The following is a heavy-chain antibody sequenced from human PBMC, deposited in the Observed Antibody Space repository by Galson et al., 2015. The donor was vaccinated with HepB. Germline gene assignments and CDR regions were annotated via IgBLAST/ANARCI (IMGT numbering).Heavy chain of an antibody. CDR1: GYSFTSYW. CDR3: ARQGGFCSSTSCYGVEDYYYGMDV. V-gene: IGHV5-51*01. Sequence: QSGAEVTKPGESLRISCTGSGYSFTSYWIGWVRQMPGKGLEWMGIIYPGDSDTRYSPSFQGQVTISADKSISTAYLQWSSLKASDTAMYYCARQGGFCSSTSCYGVEDYYYGMDVWGQGTTVTVSS. J-gene: IGHJ6*02. D-gene: IGHD2-2*01. CDR2: IYPGDSDT.